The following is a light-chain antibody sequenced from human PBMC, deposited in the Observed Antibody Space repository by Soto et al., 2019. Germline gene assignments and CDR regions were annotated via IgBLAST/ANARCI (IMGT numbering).Light chain of an antibody. V-gene: IGKV3-20*01. Sequence: VLTQYPGSLSLSPGDSATLSCRASQSVSSSYLAWYQQKPGQAPRLLIYGASSRATGIQDRFSGSGSGTDFTLTISRLEPEDFAVYYCXQYGSSRTCGQGTKVDI. CDR3: XQYGSSRT. J-gene: IGKJ1*01. CDR1: QSVSSSY. CDR2: GAS.